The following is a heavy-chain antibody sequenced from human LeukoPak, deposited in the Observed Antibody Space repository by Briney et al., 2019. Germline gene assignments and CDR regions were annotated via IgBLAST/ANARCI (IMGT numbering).Heavy chain of an antibody. CDR2: IYYSGST. CDR1: GGSISSYY. Sequence: SETLSLTCTVSGGSISSYYWSWIRQPPGKGLEWIGYIYYSGSTNYNPSLKSRVTISVDTSKNQFSLKLSSVTAADTAVYFCARGADTTTRYFDLWGRGTLVIVSS. D-gene: IGHD1-14*01. J-gene: IGHJ2*01. V-gene: IGHV4-59*12. CDR3: ARGADTTTRYFDL.